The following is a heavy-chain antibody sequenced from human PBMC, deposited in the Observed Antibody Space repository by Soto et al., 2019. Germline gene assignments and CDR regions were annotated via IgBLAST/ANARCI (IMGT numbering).Heavy chain of an antibody. CDR1: GFIVSNNY. CDR2: LYSGGTT. D-gene: IGHD2-15*01. CDR3: VRDRGGSYWLDP. J-gene: IGHJ5*02. Sequence: PGWSLRLSCAASGFIVSNNYMSWVRQAPGKGLEWVSILYSGGTTYYADSVKGRFTFSRDNSENTVFLQMNNLRVEDTAVYYCVRDRGGSYWLDPWGQGTLVTVSS. V-gene: IGHV3-53*01.